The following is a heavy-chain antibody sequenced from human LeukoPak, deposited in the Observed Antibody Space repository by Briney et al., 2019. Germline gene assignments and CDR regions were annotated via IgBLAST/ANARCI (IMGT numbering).Heavy chain of an antibody. V-gene: IGHV3-15*01. CDR3: TTPDLSLLWFGELYHVPEGYYGMDV. Sequence: GGSLRLSCAASGFTFSNAWMSWVRQAPGKGLEWVGRIKSKTDGGTTDYAAPVKGRFTISRDDSKNTLYLQMNSLKTEDTAVYYCTTPDLSLLWFGELYHVPEGYYGMDVWGQGTTVTVSS. CDR1: GFTFSNAW. D-gene: IGHD3-10*01. CDR2: IKSKTDGGTT. J-gene: IGHJ6*02.